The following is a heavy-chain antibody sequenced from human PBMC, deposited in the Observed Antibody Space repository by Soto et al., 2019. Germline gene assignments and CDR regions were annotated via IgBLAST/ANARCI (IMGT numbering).Heavy chain of an antibody. D-gene: IGHD7-27*01. CDR1: GFTFSSYA. V-gene: IGHV3-64*01. CDR2: ISSNGGST. Sequence: GGSLRLSCAASGFTFSSYAMHWVRQAPGKGLEYVSAISSNGGSTYYANSVKGRFTISRDNSKNTLYLQMGSLRAEDMAVYYCARRRWGSYYGMDVWGQGTTVTVSS. CDR3: ARRRWGSYYGMDV. J-gene: IGHJ6*02.